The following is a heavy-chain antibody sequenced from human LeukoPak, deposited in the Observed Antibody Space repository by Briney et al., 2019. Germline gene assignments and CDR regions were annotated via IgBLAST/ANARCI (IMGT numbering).Heavy chain of an antibody. Sequence: AGGSLRLSCAASTLTFSSYVMTWVRQAPGKGLEWVAIVSGSGGTTDYADSVKGRFTVSRDNAKNSVYLQMNSLRAEDTAVYYCARGQLGPMVPDYWGQGTLVTVSS. V-gene: IGHV3-21*01. J-gene: IGHJ4*02. CDR2: VSGSGGTT. CDR1: TLTFSSYV. D-gene: IGHD2-8*01. CDR3: ARGQLGPMVPDY.